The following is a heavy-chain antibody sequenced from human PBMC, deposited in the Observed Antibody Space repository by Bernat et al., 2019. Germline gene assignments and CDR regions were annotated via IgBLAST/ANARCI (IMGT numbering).Heavy chain of an antibody. CDR3: AYSLVGATFADAFDI. J-gene: IGHJ3*02. CDR1: GFSLSTSGVG. CDR2: IYWDDDK. V-gene: IGHV2-5*02. Sequence: QITLKESGPTLVKPTQTLTLTCTFSGFSLSTSGVGVGWIRQPPGKALEWLALIYWDDDKRYSPSLKSRLTITKDTAKNQVVLTMTNMDPVDTATYYRAYSLVGATFADAFDIWGQGTMVTVSS. D-gene: IGHD1-26*01.